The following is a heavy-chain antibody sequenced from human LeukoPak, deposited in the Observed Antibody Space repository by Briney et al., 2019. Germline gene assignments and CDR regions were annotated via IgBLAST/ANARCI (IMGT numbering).Heavy chain of an antibody. D-gene: IGHD2-2*01. J-gene: IGHJ3*02. CDR1: GFTFSDYY. CDR2: IGSSGRYT. Sequence: GGCLRPSYAAPGFTFSDYYISSVRQAPGKGLGWDSYIGSSGRYTHYADSVKGRFTISRDNAKNSLCLQMSSLRAEDRGGHYCARRILRTSCTDSFDMWGQGTMVTVSS. CDR3: ARRILRTSCTDSFDM. V-gene: IGHV3-11*03.